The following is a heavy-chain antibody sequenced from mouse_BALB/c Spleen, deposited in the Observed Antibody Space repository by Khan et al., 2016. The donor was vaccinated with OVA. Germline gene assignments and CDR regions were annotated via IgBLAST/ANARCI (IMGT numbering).Heavy chain of an antibody. Sequence: VQLQQSGPGLVAPSQSLSITCTVYGYSLTRSGVHWVRQPPGQGLEWLGLIWAGGSTTYNLALMSRLTISIANSKSHVFLLMNSLQTDDTAVYYGARSKYLARYWGQGTTLTVSS. D-gene: IGHD3-3*01. J-gene: IGHJ2*01. CDR2: IWAGGST. V-gene: IGHV2-9*02. CDR3: ARSKYLARY. CDR1: GYSLTRSG.